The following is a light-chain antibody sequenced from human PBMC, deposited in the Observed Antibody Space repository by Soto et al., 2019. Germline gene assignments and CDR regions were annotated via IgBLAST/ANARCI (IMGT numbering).Light chain of an antibody. J-gene: IGLJ1*01. Sequence: QSALTQPASVSGSPGQSITISCTGTSSDVGGYNYVSWYQQHPGKAPKLMIYDVSNRPSGVSNRFSGSKSGKTASLTISGLQAEDEADYYCSSYTSGSTYVFGTGTKLTVL. CDR2: DVS. CDR3: SSYTSGSTYV. V-gene: IGLV2-14*01. CDR1: SSDVGGYNY.